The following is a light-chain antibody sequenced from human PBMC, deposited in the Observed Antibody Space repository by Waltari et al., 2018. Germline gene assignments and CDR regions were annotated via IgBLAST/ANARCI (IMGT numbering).Light chain of an antibody. CDR2: EGS. CDR3: CSYAGSSRV. J-gene: IGLJ2*01. V-gene: IGLV2-23*01. Sequence: QSALTQPASVSGSPGQSITISCTGTSSDVGRYNLVSWYQQHPGKAPKLMIYEGSKRPSGFSNRFSGSKSGNTASLTISGLQAEDEADYYCCSYAGSSRVFGGGTKLTVL. CDR1: SSDVGRYNL.